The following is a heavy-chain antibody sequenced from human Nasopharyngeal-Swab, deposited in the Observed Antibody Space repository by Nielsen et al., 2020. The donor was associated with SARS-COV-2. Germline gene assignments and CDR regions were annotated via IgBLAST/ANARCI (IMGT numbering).Heavy chain of an antibody. CDR1: GFTFSDSW. V-gene: IGHV3-74*01. Sequence: GGSLRLSCAVSGFTFSDSWIHWVRQATGKGLVWVSRINSDGSRTGYADSVKGRFTISRDNAKNTLYLQMNSLRAEDTAVYYCARDFDKTGDWGQGTLVTVSS. CDR2: INSDGSRT. CDR3: ARDFDKTGD. J-gene: IGHJ4*02. D-gene: IGHD7-27*01.